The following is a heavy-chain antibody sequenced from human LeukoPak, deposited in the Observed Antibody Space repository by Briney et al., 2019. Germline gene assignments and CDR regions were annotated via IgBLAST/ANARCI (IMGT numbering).Heavy chain of an antibody. CDR1: GHTFTDYY. V-gene: IGHV1-2*02. Sequence: GASVKVSCKASGHTFTDYYIHWVRQAPGQGLEWMGWINPNSGDTNYVQKFQGRVTMTRDTSISTAYMELSRLRSEDTAVYYCARARGSGSYYGHDYYYYYYMDVWGQGTTVIVSS. CDR2: INPNSGDT. D-gene: IGHD3-10*01. J-gene: IGHJ6*03. CDR3: ARARGSGSYYGHDYYYYYYMDV.